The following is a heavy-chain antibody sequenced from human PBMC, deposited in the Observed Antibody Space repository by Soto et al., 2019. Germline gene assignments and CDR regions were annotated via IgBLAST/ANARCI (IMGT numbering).Heavy chain of an antibody. J-gene: IGHJ6*02. CDR1: GGTFSSYA. CDR2: IIPIFGTA. D-gene: IGHD2-2*02. Sequence: ASVKVSCKASGGTFSSYAISWVRQAPGQGLEGMGGIIPIFGTANYAQQFQGRVTITADESTSTAYMELSSLRSEDTAVYYCHMVSGDIVVVPAAIPYYYYGMDVWGQGTTVTSP. V-gene: IGHV1-69*13. CDR3: HMVSGDIVVVPAAIPYYYYGMDV.